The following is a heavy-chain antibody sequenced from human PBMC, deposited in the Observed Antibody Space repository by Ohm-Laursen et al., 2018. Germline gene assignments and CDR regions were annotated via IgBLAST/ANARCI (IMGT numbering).Heavy chain of an antibody. Sequence: SLRLSCAASGFTFSSYAMNWVRQAPGKGLEWVSTMSGSGGSTYYADSVKGRSTISRENSKNTLYLQMNSLRAEDTAVYYCAKGGNSRVVVTASDWYFDLWGRGTLVTVSS. CDR2: MSGSGGST. CDR3: AKGGNSRVVVTASDWYFDL. J-gene: IGHJ2*01. V-gene: IGHV3-23*01. CDR1: GFTFSSYA. D-gene: IGHD2-21*02.